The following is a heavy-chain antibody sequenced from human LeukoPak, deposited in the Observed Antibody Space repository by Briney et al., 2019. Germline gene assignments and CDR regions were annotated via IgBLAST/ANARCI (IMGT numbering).Heavy chain of an antibody. CDR1: GFAFNTYA. CDR3: AREILGSGSYPDF. V-gene: IGHV3-33*01. J-gene: IGHJ4*02. D-gene: IGHD3-10*01. CDR2: IWHDGSHK. Sequence: GGSLRLSCAASGFAFNTYAMHWVRQASGQGLEWVALIWHDGSHKFYSNSVRGQFTISRDNSKNTVSLQMNNLRPEDTAVYYCAREILGSGSYPDFWGQGTLVTVSS.